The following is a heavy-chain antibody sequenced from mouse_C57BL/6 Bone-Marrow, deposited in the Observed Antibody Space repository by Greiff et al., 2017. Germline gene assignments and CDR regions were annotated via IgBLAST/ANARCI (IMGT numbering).Heavy chain of an antibody. CDR3: ARTWSFDY. Sequence: EVKLVESGGGLVKPGGSLKLSCAASGFTFSDYGMHWVRQAPEKGLEWVAYISSGSSTIYYADTVKGRFTISRDNAKNTLFLQMTGQRAEDTAMYYCARTWSFDYWGQGTTLTVSS. J-gene: IGHJ2*01. V-gene: IGHV5-17*01. CDR1: GFTFSDYG. CDR2: ISSGSSTI.